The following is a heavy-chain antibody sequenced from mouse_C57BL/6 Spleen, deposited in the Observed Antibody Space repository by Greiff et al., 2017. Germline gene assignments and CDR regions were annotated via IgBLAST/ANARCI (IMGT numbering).Heavy chain of an antibody. V-gene: IGHV1-64*01. CDR2: IHPNSGST. D-gene: IGHD1-1*01. J-gene: IGHJ3*01. CDR1: GYTFTSYW. CDR3: ASGRITTVVEFAY. Sequence: VQLQQSGAELVKPGASVKLSCKASGYTFTSYWMHWVKQRPGQGLEWIGMIHPNSGSTNYNEKFKSKATLTVDKSSSTAYMQLSSLTSEDSAVYYCASGRITTVVEFAYWGQGTLVTVSA.